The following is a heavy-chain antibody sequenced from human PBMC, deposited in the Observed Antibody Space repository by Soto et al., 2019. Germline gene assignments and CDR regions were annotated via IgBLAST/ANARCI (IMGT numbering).Heavy chain of an antibody. J-gene: IGHJ6*02. V-gene: IGHV3-74*01. Sequence: GGSLRLSCAASGFTFSNFWMHWVRQAPGKGLVWVSRINSDGSSTNYAESVKGRSTISRDNAKNTLYPQMISLRAEDTAVYYCVRGYSYGSYPYYYHGMDVWGQGTTVTVSS. CDR1: GFTFSNFW. D-gene: IGHD5-18*01. CDR2: INSDGSST. CDR3: VRGYSYGSYPYYYHGMDV.